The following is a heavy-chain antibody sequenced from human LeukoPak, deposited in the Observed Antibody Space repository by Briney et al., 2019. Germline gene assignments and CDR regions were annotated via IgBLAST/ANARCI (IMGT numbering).Heavy chain of an antibody. CDR1: GFTFSSYA. J-gene: IGHJ4*02. CDR3: ARDAGGSTVTTSDFDY. V-gene: IGHV3-30-3*01. CDR2: ISYDGSNK. D-gene: IGHD4-17*01. Sequence: PGRSLRLSCAASGFTFSSYAMHWVRQAPGKGLEWVAVISYDGSNKYYADSVKGRFTISRDNSKNTLYLQMNSLGAEDTAVYYCARDAGGSTVTTSDFDYWGQGTLVTVSS.